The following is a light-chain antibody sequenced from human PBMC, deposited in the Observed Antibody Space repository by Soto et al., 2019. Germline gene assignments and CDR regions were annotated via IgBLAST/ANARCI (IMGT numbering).Light chain of an antibody. J-gene: IGKJ3*01. CDR3: QQYDSLPFT. Sequence: DIQMTQSPSSLSASVGDRVTITCRASQSISSYLNWYQQKPGKAPKLLIYAASSLQSGVPSRFSGSGSGTDFTLTISSLQPEDFATYYCQQYDSLPFTFGPGTKVDI. V-gene: IGKV1-39*01. CDR1: QSISSY. CDR2: AAS.